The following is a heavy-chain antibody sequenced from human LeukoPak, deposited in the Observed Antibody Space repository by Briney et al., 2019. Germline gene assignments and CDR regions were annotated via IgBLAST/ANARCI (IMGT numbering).Heavy chain of an antibody. V-gene: IGHV3-53*01. CDR3: ARLVYGDFLFDY. D-gene: IGHD4-17*01. Sequence: PGGSQRLSCAASGFTVSSNYMSWVRQAPGKGLEWVSVIYSGGSTYYADSVKGRFTISRDNSKNTLYLQMNSLRAEDTAVYYCARLVYGDFLFDYWGQGTLVTVSS. CDR2: IYSGGST. CDR1: GFTVSSNY. J-gene: IGHJ4*02.